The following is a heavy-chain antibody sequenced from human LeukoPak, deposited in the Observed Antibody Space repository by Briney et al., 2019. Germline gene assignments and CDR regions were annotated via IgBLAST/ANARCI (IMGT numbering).Heavy chain of an antibody. Sequence: GAPLQISCKWSGAIFTTYWIGWVRQLPGKGLEWMGIIYLGDSDTRYSPSFQGQVTISADKSINTAYLQWSSLKASDTAMYYCVRHRNWNYDYWGQGTLVTVSS. V-gene: IGHV5-51*01. CDR2: IYLGDSDT. J-gene: IGHJ4*02. CDR1: GAIFTTYW. CDR3: VRHRNWNYDY. D-gene: IGHD1-1*01.